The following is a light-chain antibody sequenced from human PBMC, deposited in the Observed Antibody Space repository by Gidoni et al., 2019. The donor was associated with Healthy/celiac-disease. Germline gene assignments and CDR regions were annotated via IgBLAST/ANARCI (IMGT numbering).Light chain of an antibody. V-gene: IGKV1-39*01. J-gene: IGKJ4*01. Sequence: DIQMTPSPSSLSASVGDRVTITCRASQSISSYLNWDQQKPGKAPKLLIYAASSLQSGVPPRFSGSGSGTDFTLTISSLQPEDFATYYCQQSYSTPQSLTFGGGTKVEIK. CDR2: AAS. CDR1: QSISSY. CDR3: QQSYSTPQSLT.